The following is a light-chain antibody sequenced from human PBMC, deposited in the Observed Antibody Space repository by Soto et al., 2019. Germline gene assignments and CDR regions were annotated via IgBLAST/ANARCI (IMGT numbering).Light chain of an antibody. CDR3: QYYDESMWT. CDR2: GAL. J-gene: IGKJ1*01. V-gene: IGKV3-20*01. CDR1: QSVVTSY. Sequence: EVVFTQSPGTLSLSPGEGATLSCRASQSVVTSYLAWYQQRDGQSPRLLIYGALYRAPGIPDRFSGSGSGTDFTLSISRLDPEDFAVYYCQYYDESMWTFGQGTRWIS.